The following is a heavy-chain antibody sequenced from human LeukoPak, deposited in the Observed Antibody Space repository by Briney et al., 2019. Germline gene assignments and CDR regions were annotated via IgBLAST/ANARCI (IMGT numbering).Heavy chain of an antibody. CDR1: GYTFTSYG. CDR2: NSAYNANT. Sequence: ASVKVSCKASGYTFTSYGISWLRQAPGQGLEWVGWNSAYNANTNYAQKLQGRVTMTTDTSTNTAYMEVRSLRSGDTAVYYCARTPNGYYDSTGYFPYYFDYWGQGTLVTVSS. D-gene: IGHD3-22*01. CDR3: ARTPNGYYDSTGYFPYYFDY. V-gene: IGHV1-18*01. J-gene: IGHJ4*02.